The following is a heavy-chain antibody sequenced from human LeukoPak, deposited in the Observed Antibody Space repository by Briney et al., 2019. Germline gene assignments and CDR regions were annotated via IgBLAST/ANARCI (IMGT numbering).Heavy chain of an antibody. Sequence: SETLSLTCTVSGGSIRSYYWSWIRQPPGKGLEWIGYIYYSGSTNYNPSLKSRVTISVDTSKNQFSLKLSSVTAADTAVYYCARIDLWFGELFYFDYWGQGTLVTVSS. CDR1: GGSIRSYY. CDR3: ARIDLWFGELFYFDY. J-gene: IGHJ4*02. D-gene: IGHD3-10*01. CDR2: IYYSGST. V-gene: IGHV4-59*01.